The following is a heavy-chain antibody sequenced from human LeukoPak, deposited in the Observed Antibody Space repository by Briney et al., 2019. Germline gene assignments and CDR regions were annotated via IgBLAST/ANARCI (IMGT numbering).Heavy chain of an antibody. D-gene: IGHD3/OR15-3a*01. V-gene: IGHV3-43*02. CDR2: ISGDGGST. CDR3: ARDRDWSFDY. J-gene: IGHJ4*02. Sequence: GGSLRLSCAASGFTFDDYAMHWVRQAPGKGLEWVSLISGDGGSTYYADSVKGRFTISRDYSKNSLYLQMNSLRAEDTAVYYCARDRDWSFDYWGQGTLVTVSS. CDR1: GFTFDDYA.